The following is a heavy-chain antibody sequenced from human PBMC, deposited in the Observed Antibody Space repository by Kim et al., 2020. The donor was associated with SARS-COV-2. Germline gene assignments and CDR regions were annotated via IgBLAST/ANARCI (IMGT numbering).Heavy chain of an antibody. D-gene: IGHD3-22*01. CDR2: IYYSGTT. Sequence: SETLSLTCTVSGASISSKNDYWGWIRQPPGKGLEWIGSIYYSGTTYYNPPLMRRVTISVDASKNQFYLNLNSVTAADTAVYYCVRGLIYNNDRSDFQHWGQGTLVTVSS. CDR1: GASISSKNDY. J-gene: IGHJ1*01. V-gene: IGHV4-39*01. CDR3: VRGLIYNNDRSDFQH.